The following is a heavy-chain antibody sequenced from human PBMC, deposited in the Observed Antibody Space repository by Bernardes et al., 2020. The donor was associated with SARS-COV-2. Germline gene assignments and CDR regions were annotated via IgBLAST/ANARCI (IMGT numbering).Heavy chain of an antibody. CDR1: GFTFSSYS. J-gene: IGHJ6*02. Sequence: GSLRLSCAASGFTFSSYSMNWVRQAPGKGLEWVSSISSSSSYIYYADSVKGRFTISRDNAKNSLYLQMNSLRVEDTAVYYCARLNSYYYYYGMDVWGQGTTVTVSS. CDR3: ARLNSYYYYYGMDV. V-gene: IGHV3-21*01. CDR2: ISSSSSYI. D-gene: IGHD1-20*01.